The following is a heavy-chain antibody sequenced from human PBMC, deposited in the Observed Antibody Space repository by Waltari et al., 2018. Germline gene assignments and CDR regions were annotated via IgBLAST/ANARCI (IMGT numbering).Heavy chain of an antibody. CDR3: ARADSSSSYYYYGMDV. D-gene: IGHD6-13*01. CDR1: GGTFSSYT. CDR2: IIPILGIA. V-gene: IGHV1-69*02. J-gene: IGHJ6*02. Sequence: QVPLVQSGAEVKKPGSSVKVSCKASGGTFSSYTISWVRPAPGQGLEWMGRIIPILGIANYAQKFQGRVTITADKSTSTAYMELSSLRSEDTAVYYCARADSSSSYYYYGMDVWGQGTTVTVSS.